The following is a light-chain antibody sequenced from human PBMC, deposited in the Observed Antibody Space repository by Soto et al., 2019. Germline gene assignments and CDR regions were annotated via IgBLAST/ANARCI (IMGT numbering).Light chain of an antibody. CDR2: GAS. V-gene: IGKV3-15*01. J-gene: IGKJ4*01. Sequence: EIAMTQSPDTLSVSPGDRATLSCRASQGVRSDLAWYQQKAGQSPRLLIYGASTRAAETPARFSGSGSETEFTLTISSLQSEDFAVYYCQQYSKWPLTFGGGIKV. CDR3: QQYSKWPLT. CDR1: QGVRSD.